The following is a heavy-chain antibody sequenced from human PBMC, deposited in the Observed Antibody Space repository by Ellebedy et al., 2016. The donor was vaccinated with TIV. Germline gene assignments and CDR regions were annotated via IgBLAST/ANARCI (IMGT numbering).Heavy chain of an antibody. D-gene: IGHD3-10*01. CDR3: ARSYGSGRRTYYFDY. J-gene: IGHJ4*02. CDR2: IYYSGST. Sequence: SETLSLXCTFSGDSISSGGYSWSWIRQHPGKGLEWIGYIYYSGSTSYNPSLKSRVTISVDTSKNQFALKLSSVTAADTAVYYCARSYGSGRRTYYFDYWGQGTLVTVSS. CDR1: GDSISSGGYS. V-gene: IGHV4-31*03.